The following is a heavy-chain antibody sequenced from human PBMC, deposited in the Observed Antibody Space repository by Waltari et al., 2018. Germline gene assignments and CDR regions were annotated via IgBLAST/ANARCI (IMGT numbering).Heavy chain of an antibody. D-gene: IGHD4-17*01. CDR2: THTSGPT. V-gene: IGHV4-61*08. CDR3: ARVKDEFGDYGFDY. CDR1: GGSVSSGGYY. Sequence: QVQLQESGPGLVEPSETLSLTCTVSGGSVSSGGYYWSWIRQPPGKGLEWVGYTHTSGPTAYNPSRQSRVTIFGDTSTNQLSLNLRSVTAADTATYFWARVKDEFGDYGFDYWGQGTLVTVSS. J-gene: IGHJ5*01.